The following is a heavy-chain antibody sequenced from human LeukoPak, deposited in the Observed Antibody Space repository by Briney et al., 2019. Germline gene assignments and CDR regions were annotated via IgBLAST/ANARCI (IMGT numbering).Heavy chain of an antibody. CDR2: IIPIFGTA. V-gene: IGHV1-69*13. Sequence: SVKLSCKASGGTFSSYAISWVRQAPGQGLEWMGGIIPIFGTANYAQKFQGRVTITADESTSTAYMELSSLRSEDTAVYYCARGGWELLRATYYYYYGMDVWGQGTTVTVSS. CDR3: ARGGWELLRATYYYYYGMDV. CDR1: GGTFSSYA. J-gene: IGHJ6*02. D-gene: IGHD1-26*01.